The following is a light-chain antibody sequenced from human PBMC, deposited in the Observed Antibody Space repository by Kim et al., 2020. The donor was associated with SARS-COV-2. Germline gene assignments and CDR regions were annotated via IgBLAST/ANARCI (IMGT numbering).Light chain of an antibody. CDR1: KLGDKY. CDR3: QAWDSSTVV. J-gene: IGLJ2*01. CDR2: QDS. Sequence: SFVLSLPPSFSFSPFPPSLLTCSGDKLGDKYACWYQQKPGQSPVLVIYQDSKRPSGIPERFSGSPSGNTATLTISGTQAMDEADYYCQAWDSSTVVFGGGTQLTVL. V-gene: IGLV3-1*01.